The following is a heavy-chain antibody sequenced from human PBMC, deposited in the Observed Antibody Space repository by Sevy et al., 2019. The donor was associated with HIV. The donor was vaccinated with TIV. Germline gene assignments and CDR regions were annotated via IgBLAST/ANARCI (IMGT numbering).Heavy chain of an antibody. CDR1: GFTFSSYG. CDR2: ISYDGSNK. J-gene: IGHJ4*02. V-gene: IGHV3-30*18. CDR3: AKGSPLIVVVPAANRSPFDY. D-gene: IGHD2-2*01. Sequence: QLGGSLRLSCAASGFTFSSYGMHWVRQAPGKGLEWVAVISYDGSNKYYADSVKGRFTISRDNSKNTLYLQMNSLRAEDTAVYYCAKGSPLIVVVPAANRSPFDYWGQGTLVTVSS.